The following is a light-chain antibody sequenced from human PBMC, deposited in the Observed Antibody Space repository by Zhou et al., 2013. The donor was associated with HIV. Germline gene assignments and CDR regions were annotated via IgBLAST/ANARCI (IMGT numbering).Light chain of an antibody. J-gene: IGKJ2*01. CDR2: EAS. CDR1: QSVRTW. CDR3: QQYDSYSVT. Sequence: DIQMTQSPSSLSAPVGDRVTITCRASQSVRTWLAWYQQKPGKAPKLLIYEASNLESGVPSRFSGSGSGTEFALTISSLQPDDSATYYCQQYDSYSVTFGQGTKLEIK. V-gene: IGKV1-5*03.